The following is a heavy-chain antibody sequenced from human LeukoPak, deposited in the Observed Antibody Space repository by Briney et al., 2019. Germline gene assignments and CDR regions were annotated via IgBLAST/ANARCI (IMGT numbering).Heavy chain of an antibody. CDR2: IGPAGTNT. CDR1: GYTFSNYY. V-gene: IGHV1-46*01. Sequence: AASVKVSCKTSGYTFSNYYMHWVRQAPGQGLEWMGLIGPAGTNTNYAQKFRGRVTVTRDTSTTTVYMELSSLSYEDTAVYYCAREESGGFFDYWGQGTLVTVFS. J-gene: IGHJ4*02. D-gene: IGHD2-8*02. CDR3: AREESGGFFDY.